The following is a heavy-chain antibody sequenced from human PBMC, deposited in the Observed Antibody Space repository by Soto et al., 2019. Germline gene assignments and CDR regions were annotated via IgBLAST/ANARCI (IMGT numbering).Heavy chain of an antibody. CDR2: IIPIFGTA. D-gene: IGHD3-3*02. V-gene: IGHV1-69*01. Sequence: VQLVESGGGLVQPGGSLRLSCAASGFTFSSYAISGVRQAPGQGLEWMGGIIPIFGTANYAQKFQGRVTITADESTSTAYMELSRLRSEDTAVYYCSISPDYWGQGTLVTVSS. CDR1: GFTFSSYA. CDR3: SISPDY. J-gene: IGHJ4*02.